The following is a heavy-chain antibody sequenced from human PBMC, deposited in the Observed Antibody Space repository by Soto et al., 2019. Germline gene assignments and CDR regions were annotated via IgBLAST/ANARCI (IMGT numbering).Heavy chain of an antibody. D-gene: IGHD3-3*01. CDR1: GGSFSGYY. V-gene: IGHV4-34*01. J-gene: IGHJ5*02. CDR2: INHSGST. Sequence: SETLSLTCAVYGGSFSGYYWSWIRQPPGKGLEWIGEINHSGSTSYNPPLKGRVTISVDTSKNQFSLKLSSVTAADTAVYYCARRFFGVVMLFDPWGQGTLVTVSS. CDR3: ARRFFGVVMLFDP.